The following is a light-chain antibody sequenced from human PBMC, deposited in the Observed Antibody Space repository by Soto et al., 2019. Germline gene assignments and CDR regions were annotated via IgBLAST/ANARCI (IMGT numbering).Light chain of an antibody. CDR1: QSVTSS. CDR2: DVS. CDR3: QQRTCWPT. V-gene: IGKV3-11*01. J-gene: IGKJ4*01. Sequence: EIVLTQSPATLSLSPGERATRSCMASQSVTSSLAWFQQKPGQAPRILIYDVSVRATGIPARFSGSGSGTDFTLTISSLYPEDFAVYYCQQRTCWPTCGGGTKVEIK.